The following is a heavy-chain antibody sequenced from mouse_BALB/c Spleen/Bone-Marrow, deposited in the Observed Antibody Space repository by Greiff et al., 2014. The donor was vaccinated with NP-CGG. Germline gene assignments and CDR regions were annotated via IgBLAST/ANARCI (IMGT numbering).Heavy chain of an antibody. Sequence: EVKLMESGGGLVQPGSSLRLSCATSGFTFTDYYMNWVRQPPGKALEWLGFIRNKANGYTTEFSAPVKGRFTISRDNSQSILYLQMNTLRAEDSATYYCARYDGYSDNAMDYWGQGTSVTVSS. V-gene: IGHV7-3*02. CDR1: GFTFTDYY. CDR3: ARYDGYSDNAMDY. J-gene: IGHJ4*01. CDR2: IRNKANGYTT. D-gene: IGHD2-3*01.